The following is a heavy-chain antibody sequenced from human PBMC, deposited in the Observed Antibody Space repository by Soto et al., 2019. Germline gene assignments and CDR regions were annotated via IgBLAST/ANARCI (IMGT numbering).Heavy chain of an antibody. V-gene: IGHV4-59*08. J-gene: IGHJ4*02. D-gene: IGHD3-10*01. Sequence: SETLSLTCNVSGDSIRGYYWSWIRQSPGKGLEWIGYIYYTGRNINYNPSLESRVTISVDTSKNQFSLNLKSVTAADTAVYYCARHGHCTIGSCYYFDSWGQGTPVTVSS. CDR3: ARHGHCTIGSCYYFDS. CDR2: IYYTGRNI. CDR1: GDSIRGYY.